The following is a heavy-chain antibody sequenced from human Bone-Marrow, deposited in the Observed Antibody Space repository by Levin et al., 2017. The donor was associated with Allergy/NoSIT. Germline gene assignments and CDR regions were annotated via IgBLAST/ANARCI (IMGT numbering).Heavy chain of an antibody. CDR1: GGSISSYY. J-gene: IGHJ4*02. CDR2: IYYSGST. V-gene: IGHV4-59*08. D-gene: IGHD4-17*01. Sequence: SSETLSLTCTVSGGSISSYYWSWIRQPPGKGLEWIGYIYYSGSTNYNPSLKSRVTISVDTSKNQFSLKLSSVTAADTAVYYCAKHYGDFRGPFDYWGQGTLVTVSS. CDR3: AKHYGDFRGPFDY.